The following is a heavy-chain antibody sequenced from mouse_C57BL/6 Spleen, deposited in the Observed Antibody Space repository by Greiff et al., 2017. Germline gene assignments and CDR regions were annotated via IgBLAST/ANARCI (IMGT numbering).Heavy chain of an antibody. CDR1: GFTFSSYA. CDR3: ARDNYYGSSYFDY. D-gene: IGHD1-1*01. V-gene: IGHV5-4*01. Sequence: EVQVVESGGGLVKPGGSLKLSCAASGFTFSSYAMSWVRQTPEKRLEWVATISDGGSYTYYPDNVKGRFTISRDNAKNNLYLQMSHLKSEDTAMYYCARDNYYGSSYFDYWGQGTTLTVSS. CDR2: ISDGGSYT. J-gene: IGHJ2*01.